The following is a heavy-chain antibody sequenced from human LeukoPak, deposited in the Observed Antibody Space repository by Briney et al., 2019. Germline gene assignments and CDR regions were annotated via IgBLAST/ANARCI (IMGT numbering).Heavy chain of an antibody. Sequence: GGSLRLSCAASGFTVSSNYMSWVRQAPGKGLEWVSVIYSGGSTYYADSVKGRFTISRDNSKNTLYLQMNSLRSDDTAVYYCARALSPGYCSSTSCRDFDYWGQGTLVTVSS. D-gene: IGHD2-2*03. CDR1: GFTVSSNY. J-gene: IGHJ4*02. V-gene: IGHV3-53*05. CDR3: ARALSPGYCSSTSCRDFDY. CDR2: IYSGGST.